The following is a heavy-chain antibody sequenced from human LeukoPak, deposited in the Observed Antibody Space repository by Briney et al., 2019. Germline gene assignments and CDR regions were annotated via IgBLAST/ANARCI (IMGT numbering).Heavy chain of an antibody. Sequence: GGSLRLSCTASGFTFSTYWMSWVRQAPGKGLEWVANTREDGSEKYYVDSVKGRFTISRDNAKNSLYLQMNSLRAEDTAVYYCARELAGHYYGSGSTFDYWGQGTLVTVSS. J-gene: IGHJ4*02. V-gene: IGHV3-7*01. CDR1: GFTFSTYW. CDR3: ARELAGHYYGSGSTFDY. D-gene: IGHD3-10*01. CDR2: TREDGSEK.